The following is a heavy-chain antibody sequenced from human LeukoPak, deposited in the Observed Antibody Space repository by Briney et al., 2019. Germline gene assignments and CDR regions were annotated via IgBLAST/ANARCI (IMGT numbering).Heavy chain of an antibody. CDR2: ISGSGGST. CDR1: GFTFSSYA. D-gene: IGHD2-8*01. Sequence: PGGSLRLSCAASGFTFSSYAMSWVRQAPGKGLEWVSGISGSGGSTYYADSVKGRFTISRDNSKNTLYLQMNSLRAEDTAVYYCAKGDIVLMVYAIPLGYWGQGTLVTVSS. J-gene: IGHJ4*02. V-gene: IGHV3-23*01. CDR3: AKGDIVLMVYAIPLGY.